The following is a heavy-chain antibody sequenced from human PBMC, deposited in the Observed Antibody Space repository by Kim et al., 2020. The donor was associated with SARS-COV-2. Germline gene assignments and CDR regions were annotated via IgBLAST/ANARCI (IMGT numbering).Heavy chain of an antibody. V-gene: IGHV3-48*02. J-gene: IGHJ6*02. Sequence: VKGRFPISRDNAKNSLFLQMNSLRDEDTAVYYCARDRDPYSYVPYYYGMDVWGQGTTVTVAS. CDR3: ARDRDPYSYVPYYYGMDV. D-gene: IGHD5-18*01.